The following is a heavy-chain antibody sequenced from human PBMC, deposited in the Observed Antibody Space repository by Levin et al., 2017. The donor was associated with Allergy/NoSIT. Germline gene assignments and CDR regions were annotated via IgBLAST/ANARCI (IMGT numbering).Heavy chain of an antibody. CDR2: IYYSGST. CDR1: GGSISSGDFY. J-gene: IGHJ6*02. CDR3: ARGDSGMDV. V-gene: IGHV4-30-4*01. Sequence: SQTLSLTCTVSGGSISSGDFYWSWIRQPPGKGLEWIGYIYYSGSTYYNPSLKSRVTISIDTSKNQFSLKLNSVTAADTAVYYCARGDSGMDVWGQGTTVTVSS.